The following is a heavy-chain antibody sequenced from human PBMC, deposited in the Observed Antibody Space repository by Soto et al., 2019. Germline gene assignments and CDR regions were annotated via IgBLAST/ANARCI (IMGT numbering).Heavy chain of an antibody. CDR1: GFTFSSYW. J-gene: IGHJ4*02. CDR2: IKQDGSEK. V-gene: IGHV3-7*01. Sequence: VSLRLSCAASGFTFSSYWMSWVRQAPGKGLEWVANIKQDGSEKYYVDSVKGRFTISRDNAKNSLYLQMNSLRAEDTAVYYCARDMVAVAGNTGYWGQGPLVTGST. CDR3: ARDMVAVAGNTGY. D-gene: IGHD6-19*01.